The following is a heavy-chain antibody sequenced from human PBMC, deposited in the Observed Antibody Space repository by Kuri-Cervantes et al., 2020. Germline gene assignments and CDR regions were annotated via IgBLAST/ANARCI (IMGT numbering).Heavy chain of an antibody. J-gene: IGHJ4*02. Sequence: ASVKVSCKASGYTFTSYAMHWVRQAPGQRLEWMGWINAGNGNTKYSQKFQGGVTITRDTSASTAYMELSSLRSEDTAVYYCARSGQQLVRAPLDYWGQGTLVTVSS. D-gene: IGHD6-13*01. CDR2: INAGNGNT. V-gene: IGHV1-3*01. CDR1: GYTFTSYA. CDR3: ARSGQQLVRAPLDY.